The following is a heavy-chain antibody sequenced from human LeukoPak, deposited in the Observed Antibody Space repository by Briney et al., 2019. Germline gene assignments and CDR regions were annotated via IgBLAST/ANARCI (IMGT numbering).Heavy chain of an antibody. V-gene: IGHV3-23*01. CDR1: GFTFSSYA. CDR2: ISGSGGST. Sequence: GGSLRLSCAASGFTFSSYAMGWVRQAPGKGLEWVSAISGSGGSTYYADSVKGRFTISRDNSKNTLYLQMNSLRAEDTAVYYCAKADAVFPPRSVSIAARRYYYYYGMDVWGQGTTVTVSS. J-gene: IGHJ6*02. CDR3: AKADAVFPPRSVSIAARRYYYYYGMDV. D-gene: IGHD6-6*01.